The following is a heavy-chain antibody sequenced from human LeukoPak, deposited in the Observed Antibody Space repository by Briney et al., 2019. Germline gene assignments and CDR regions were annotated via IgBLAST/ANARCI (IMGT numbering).Heavy chain of an antibody. CDR3: ARGVAARPFYFYYYMDV. D-gene: IGHD6-6*01. Sequence: PSETLSLTRAVYGGSFSGYYWNWIRQPPGKGLEWIGEINQSGSTNYNPSLKSRVTISIDTSKNQFSLKVSSVTAADTAVYYCARGVAARPFYFYYYMDVWDTGTTVTFSS. CDR1: GGSFSGYY. J-gene: IGHJ6*03. V-gene: IGHV4-34*01. CDR2: INQSGST.